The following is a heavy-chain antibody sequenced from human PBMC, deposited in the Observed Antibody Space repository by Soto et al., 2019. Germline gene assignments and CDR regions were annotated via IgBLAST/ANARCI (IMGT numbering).Heavy chain of an antibody. CDR1: GGSMSDYF. V-gene: IGHV4-59*13. Sequence: SETLSRTCTVSGGSMSDYFGSWIRQSPGKGLEHIGYIHYSGSANYNPSLKSRVTISLDRSNNRFSLRLSSVTAADTAIYYCARSGHTFGGVVWGQGSLVTVPS. J-gene: IGHJ4*02. CDR2: IHYSGSA. CDR3: ARSGHTFGGVV. D-gene: IGHD3-16*01.